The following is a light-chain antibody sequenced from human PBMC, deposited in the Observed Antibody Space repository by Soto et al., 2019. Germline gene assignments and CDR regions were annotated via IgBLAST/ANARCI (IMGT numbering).Light chain of an antibody. V-gene: IGKV1-33*01. J-gene: IGKJ3*01. CDR3: QQYDNLLFT. Sequence: DIQMTQSPSSLSASVGDRVTITCQASQGIRNSLNWYQQKPGKAPKLLIYDASNLETGVPSRFSGSGSGTDFTFTISSLQPEDTATYYCQQYDNLLFTFGPGTTVDIK. CDR1: QGIRNS. CDR2: DAS.